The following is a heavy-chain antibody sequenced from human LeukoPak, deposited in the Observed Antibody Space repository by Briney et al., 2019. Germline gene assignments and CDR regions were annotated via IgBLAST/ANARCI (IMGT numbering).Heavy chain of an antibody. D-gene: IGHD1-7*01. CDR1: GGTFSSYA. J-gene: IGHJ4*02. CDR2: INPNSGGT. CDR3: ARALYNWNSYYFDY. Sequence: ASVKVSCKASGGTFSSYAISWVRQAPGQGLEWMGWINPNSGGTNYAQKFQGRVTMTRDTSISTAYMELSRLRSDDTAVYYCARALYNWNSYYFDYWGQGTLVTVSS. V-gene: IGHV1-2*02.